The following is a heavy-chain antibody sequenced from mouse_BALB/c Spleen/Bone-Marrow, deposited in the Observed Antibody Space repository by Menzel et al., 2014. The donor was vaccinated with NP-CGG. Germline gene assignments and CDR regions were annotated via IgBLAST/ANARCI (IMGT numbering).Heavy chain of an antibody. V-gene: IGHV5-6-5*01. D-gene: IGHD2-5*01. CDR3: ARSHYTNVWGPFNL. CDR1: GFSLSSYA. CDR2: ISSSGST. J-gene: IGHJ2*02. Sequence: ESGGRLVTPGTPLTLTCTVSGFSLSSYAMSWVRQAPGKGLEWIGIISSSGSTYYASWAKGRFTISKTSTTVDLKITSPTTEDTATYFCARSHYTNVWGPFNLWGQGTLVTVSS.